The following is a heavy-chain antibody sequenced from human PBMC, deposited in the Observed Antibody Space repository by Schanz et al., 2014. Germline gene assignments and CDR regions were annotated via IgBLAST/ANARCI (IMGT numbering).Heavy chain of an antibody. V-gene: IGHV4-59*06. CDR1: GGSISSFK. J-gene: IGHJ5*02. CDR3: ARDRYCPGARCPGWFDP. CDR2: IHYSGST. D-gene: IGHD2-8*02. Sequence: QVQLQESGPGLVKPSETLSLTCTVSGGSISSFKWSWIRQPPGKGLEWIGHIHYSGSTYYNPSLKSRVTISMDTSKNQFSLRLTSVPAADTAVYHCARDRYCPGARCPGWFDPWGQGTLVTVSS.